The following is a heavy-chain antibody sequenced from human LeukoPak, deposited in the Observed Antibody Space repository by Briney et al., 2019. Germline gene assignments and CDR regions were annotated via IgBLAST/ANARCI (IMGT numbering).Heavy chain of an antibody. V-gene: IGHV4-39*01. J-gene: IGHJ3*01. CDR2: IYYSGST. CDR1: GGSISSTSYY. D-gene: IGHD3-22*01. CDR3: AKAGVRYFDSSGLYAFDF. Sequence: SETLSLTCAVSGGSISSTSYYWAWIRQPPGKGLEWIGTIYYSGSTYHNPSLKSRVTLSVDTSRNQFSLRLSSVDAADTAVYYCAKAGVRYFDSSGLYAFDFWVQGTTVTVSS.